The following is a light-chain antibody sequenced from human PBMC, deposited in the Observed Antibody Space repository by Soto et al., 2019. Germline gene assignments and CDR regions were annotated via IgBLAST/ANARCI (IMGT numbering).Light chain of an antibody. CDR3: SSYTSSSTYV. CDR1: SSDVGGYNY. CDR2: DVS. Sequence: LTPPASVSGSPGQSIAISCTGISSDVGGYNYVSWYQQHPGKAPKLMVYDVSNRPSGVSKRFSGSKSGNTASLTISWLQAEDEADYYCSSYTSSSTYVFGTGTKVTVL. J-gene: IGLJ1*01. V-gene: IGLV2-14*01.